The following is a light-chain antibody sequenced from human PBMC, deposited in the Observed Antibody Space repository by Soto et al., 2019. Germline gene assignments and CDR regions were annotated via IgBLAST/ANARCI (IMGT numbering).Light chain of an antibody. Sequence: QPVLTQPPSTSGTPGQRVTISCSGSSSNIGSNTVNWYQHLPGTDPTLLININNQRPSGVLARFSGSKSGPSTSPAVRCLQSADEDDYYCAAWYGSLNGYVFGTGTKLTVL. V-gene: IGLV1-44*01. CDR2: INN. J-gene: IGLJ1*01. CDR1: SSNIGSNT. CDR3: AAWYGSLNGYV.